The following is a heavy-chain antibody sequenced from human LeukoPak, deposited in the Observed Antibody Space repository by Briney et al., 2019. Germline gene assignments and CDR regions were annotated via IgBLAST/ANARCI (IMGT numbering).Heavy chain of an antibody. V-gene: IGHV4-38-2*01. J-gene: IGHJ4*02. CDR1: AYSISSGYY. CDR2: IYHRGST. CDR3: ARHFGADNNVPFDY. Sequence: SETLSLTCAVSAYSISSGYYWSWMRQPPGKGLEWIGNIYHRGSTYYNPSLKNRVTISADTSKTHFSLKLSSVTAAATALYYCARHFGADNNVPFDYWGQGTLVTVSS. D-gene: IGHD3-16*01.